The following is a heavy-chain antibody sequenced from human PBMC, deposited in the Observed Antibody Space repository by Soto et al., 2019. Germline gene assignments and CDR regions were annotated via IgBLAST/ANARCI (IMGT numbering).Heavy chain of an antibody. D-gene: IGHD3-10*01. V-gene: IGHV6-1*01. J-gene: IGHJ3*02. CDR1: VDSVSSNSAA. Sequence: SQTLSLTCAISVDSVSSNSAAWNLIRQSPSRGLEWLGRTYYRSKLYNDYAVSVKSRITINPDTSKNQFSLQLNSVTPEDTAVYYCAREALTWGSDAFDIWGQGTMVTVSS. CDR3: AREALTWGSDAFDI. CDR2: TYYRSKLYN.